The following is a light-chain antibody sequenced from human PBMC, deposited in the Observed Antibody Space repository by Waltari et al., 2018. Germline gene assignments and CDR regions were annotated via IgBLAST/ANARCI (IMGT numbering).Light chain of an antibody. Sequence: QSALTQPASVSGSPGQSITISCTGTSSDVGGYHYVSWYQQHPGKAPKLMIYGVSNRPSGVCKRLSGSKSGYTASLTISGLQAEDEADYYCSSFTSSNTCVFGTGTKVTVL. CDR2: GVS. CDR1: SSDVGGYHY. J-gene: IGLJ1*01. V-gene: IGLV2-14*01. CDR3: SSFTSSNTCV.